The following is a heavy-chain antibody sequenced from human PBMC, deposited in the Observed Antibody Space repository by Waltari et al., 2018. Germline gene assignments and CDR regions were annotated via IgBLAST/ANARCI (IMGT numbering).Heavy chain of an antibody. J-gene: IGHJ1*01. CDR3: AKGDCGSDCYYFQH. Sequence: QVQLVESGGGVVQPGRSLRLSCTASGFITGMRWVRQAPGQGLEWVALIASDGSNERYADSAKGRFTISRDSSKNTLYLQMNSLRPEDTAVYYCAKGDCGSDCYYFQHWGQGTLVVVSS. D-gene: IGHD2-21*02. CDR2: IASDGSNE. V-gene: IGHV3-30*18. CDR1: GFITG.